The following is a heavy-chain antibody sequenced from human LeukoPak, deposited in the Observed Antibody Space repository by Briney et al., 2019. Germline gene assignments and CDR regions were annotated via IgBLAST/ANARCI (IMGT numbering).Heavy chain of an antibody. Sequence: PSETLSLTCTVSGYSISSGYYWGWIRQPPGKGLEWIGSIYHSGSTNYNPSLKSRVTISVDKSKNQFSLKLSSVTAADTAVYYCARDYGSGILDAFDIWGQGTMVTVSS. J-gene: IGHJ3*02. V-gene: IGHV4-38-2*02. CDR1: GYSISSGYY. D-gene: IGHD3-10*01. CDR3: ARDYGSGILDAFDI. CDR2: IYHSGST.